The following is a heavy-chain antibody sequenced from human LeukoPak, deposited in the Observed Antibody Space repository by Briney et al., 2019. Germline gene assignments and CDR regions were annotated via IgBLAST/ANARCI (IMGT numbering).Heavy chain of an antibody. D-gene: IGHD5-12*01. CDR2: IRSKAYGGTT. CDR3: TRSSMVATHFDY. V-gene: IGHV3-49*03. Sequence: GGSLRLSCTASGFTFGDYAMSWFRQAPGKGLEWVGFIRSKAYGGTTEYAASVKRRFTISRDDSKSIAYLQMNSLKTEDTAVYYCTRSSMVATHFDYWGQGTLVTVSS. J-gene: IGHJ4*02. CDR1: GFTFGDYA.